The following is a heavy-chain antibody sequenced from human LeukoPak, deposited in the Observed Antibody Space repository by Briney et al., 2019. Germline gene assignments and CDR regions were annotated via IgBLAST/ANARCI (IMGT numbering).Heavy chain of an antibody. D-gene: IGHD3-22*01. Sequence: GGSLRLSCAASGFTFGSYEMNWVRQAPGKGLEWVSYIGTITSTTYYADSVKGRFTISIDNAKNSLYLQMNSLRAEDTAVYYCARGNYYDSSGHNPHWGQGTLVTVSS. CDR1: GFTFGSYE. V-gene: IGHV3-48*03. J-gene: IGHJ4*02. CDR3: ARGNYYDSSGHNPH. CDR2: IGTITSTT.